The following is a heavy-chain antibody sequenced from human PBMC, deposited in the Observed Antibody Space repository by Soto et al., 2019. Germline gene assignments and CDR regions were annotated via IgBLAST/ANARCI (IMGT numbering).Heavy chain of an antibody. J-gene: IGHJ4*02. CDR2: IHHSGVT. CDR1: GGFTNNKGW. D-gene: IGHD3-3*01. Sequence: VQLQESGPGLVKPSETLSLSCDVSGGFTNNKGWWGWVRQHPGKGLEWLGEIHHSGVTRYTPSLERRLTISMDKPKNQLSLTLTSVTDADTAIYYCERAGFYTPGFDTWSQGALVTVSS. V-gene: IGHV4-4*02. CDR3: ERAGFYTPGFDT.